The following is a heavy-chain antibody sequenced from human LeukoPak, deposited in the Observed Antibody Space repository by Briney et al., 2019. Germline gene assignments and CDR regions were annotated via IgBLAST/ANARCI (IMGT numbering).Heavy chain of an antibody. D-gene: IGHD3-10*01. CDR3: ARDKTNMVFGK. J-gene: IGHJ4*02. CDR1: GGSISSGNYY. Sequence: PSETLSLTCTVSGGSISSGNYYWSWIRQPPGKGLEWIGYIYYSGTTFYNPSLKSRVTISVDTSKNQFSLKLSSVTAADMAVYYCARDKTNMVFGKWGQGTLVTVSS. CDR2: IYYSGTT. V-gene: IGHV4-30-4*01.